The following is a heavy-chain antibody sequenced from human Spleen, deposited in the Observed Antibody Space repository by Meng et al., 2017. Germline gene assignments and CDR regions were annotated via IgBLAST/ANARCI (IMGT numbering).Heavy chain of an antibody. CDR3: ARVGQQQKLYYFDY. Sequence: SETLSLTCTVSDYSISSNYFWGWLRQPPGKGLEWIGSGYHSGSTYSNPSLKSRVSISVDTSNNQFFLRLYSVTAADTAMYYCARVGQQQKLYYFDYWGQGRLVTVSS. J-gene: IGHJ4*02. V-gene: IGHV4-38-2*02. CDR1: DYSISSNYF. CDR2: GYHSGST. D-gene: IGHD6-13*01.